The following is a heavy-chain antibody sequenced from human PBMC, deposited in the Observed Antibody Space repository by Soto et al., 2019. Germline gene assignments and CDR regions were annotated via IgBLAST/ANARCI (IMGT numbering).Heavy chain of an antibody. D-gene: IGHD6-6*01. CDR1: GYTFSSHW. V-gene: IGHV3-7*01. CDR3: ASATYSSSSRYYYYYYGMDV. J-gene: IGHJ6*02. Sequence: GSLILSCAASGYTFSSHWMSWVRQAPGKGLEWVANIKQDGSEKYYVDSVKGRFTISRDNAKNSLYLQMNSLRAEDTALYYCASATYSSSSRYYYYYYGMDVWGQGTTVTV. CDR2: IKQDGSEK.